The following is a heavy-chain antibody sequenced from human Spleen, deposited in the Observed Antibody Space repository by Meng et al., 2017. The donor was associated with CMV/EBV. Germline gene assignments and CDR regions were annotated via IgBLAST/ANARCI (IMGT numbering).Heavy chain of an antibody. Sequence: ASVKVSCKASGYTFTDYYIHWVRQAPGQGLEWMGWINPNSGGTNYAQKFQGRVTMTRDTSISTAYMELSRLRSDDTAGYYCARDTESGYTPLDYWGQGTLVTVSS. CDR1: GYTFTDYY. CDR2: INPNSGGT. J-gene: IGHJ4*02. CDR3: ARDTESGYTPLDY. V-gene: IGHV1-2*02. D-gene: IGHD2-2*02.